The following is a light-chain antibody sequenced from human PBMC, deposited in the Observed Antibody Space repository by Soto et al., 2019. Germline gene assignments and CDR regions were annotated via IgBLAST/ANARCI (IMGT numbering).Light chain of an antibody. CDR2: GAS. CDR3: QQYNHWPPIT. Sequence: DIVLTQSPGTLSFSPGERATLSCRASQSVSSRSLAWYQQKPGQAPRLLISGASTRATGISARFSGSGSGTEFTLTISGLQSEDFAVYFCQQYNHWPPITFGPGTRLEIK. J-gene: IGKJ5*01. V-gene: IGKV3-15*01. CDR1: QSVSSRS.